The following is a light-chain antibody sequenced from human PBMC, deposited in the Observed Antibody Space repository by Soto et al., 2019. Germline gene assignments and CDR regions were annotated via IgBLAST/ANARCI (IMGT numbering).Light chain of an antibody. Sequence: QSVLTQPASVSGSPGQSITISFTGNSREIGGYNYVSWYQQHPGKAPKIMIYDVSNRPSGVFFLFSGSKSGNTASLTFSGLQAEDEADYYCSSYTSSSTFIFGTGTKVTVL. V-gene: IGLV2-14*01. CDR3: SSYTSSSTFI. CDR1: SREIGGYNY. J-gene: IGLJ1*01. CDR2: DVS.